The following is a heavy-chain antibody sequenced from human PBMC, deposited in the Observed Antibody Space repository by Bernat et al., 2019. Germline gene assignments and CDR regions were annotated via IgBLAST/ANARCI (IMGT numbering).Heavy chain of an antibody. CDR2: TYYSGST. V-gene: IGHV4-61*01. CDR1: GGPGSSGSYY. D-gene: IGHD5-12*01. J-gene: IGHJ4*02. Sequence: QEQLQESGPGLAKPSETLSLTCPVSGGPGSSGSYYWSWIRQPPGQGLEWSGSTYYSGSTTYHPSLRSRFTISVDTSKNQCSLKLISVTAADTAVYYCAAYSGYDFLHYWGQGTLVTVSS. CDR3: AAYSGYDFLHY.